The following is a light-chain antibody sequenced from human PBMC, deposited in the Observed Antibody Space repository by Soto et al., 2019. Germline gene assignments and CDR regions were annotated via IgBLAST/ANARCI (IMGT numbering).Light chain of an antibody. V-gene: IGKV1-5*01. Sequence: DIPMTQSPSTVSASVGDRVTITCRASQTITTWLAWYQQKPGKAPKLLFSDASSLQSGVSSRFSGSGSGTDFTRTIISLQAHDFATYYCQRYGGTFGQGTRVELK. CDR2: DAS. J-gene: IGKJ1*01. CDR1: QTITTW. CDR3: QRYGGT.